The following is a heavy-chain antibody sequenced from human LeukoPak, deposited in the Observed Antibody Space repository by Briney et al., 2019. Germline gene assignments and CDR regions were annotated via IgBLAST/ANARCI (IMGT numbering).Heavy chain of an antibody. D-gene: IGHD5-24*01. CDR2: ISGSGGST. J-gene: IGHJ4*02. CDR3: AKGEMATIQGIGY. V-gene: IGHV3-23*01. Sequence: GGSLRLSCAASGFTFSSYGMSWVRQAPGKGLEWVSAISGSGGSTYYADSVKGRFTISRDNSKNTLYLQMNSLRAEDTAVYYCAKGEMATIQGIGYWGQGTLVTVSS. CDR1: GFTFSSYG.